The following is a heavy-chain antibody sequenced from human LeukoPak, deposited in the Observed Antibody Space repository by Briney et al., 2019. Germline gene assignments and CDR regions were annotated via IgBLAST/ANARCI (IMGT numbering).Heavy chain of an antibody. CDR3: AREDRYCSGGNCYSYFDS. V-gene: IGHV3-7*01. Sequence: PGGSLRLSCEASKFIFSNYWMSWVRQAPGKGLEWVAYIKKTGSETYYVDSVKGRFTITRDNARNSVFLQMNSLRAEDTAVYYCAREDRYCSGGNCYSYFDSWGQGTLVTVSS. CDR1: KFIFSNYW. CDR2: IKKTGSET. J-gene: IGHJ4*02. D-gene: IGHD2-15*01.